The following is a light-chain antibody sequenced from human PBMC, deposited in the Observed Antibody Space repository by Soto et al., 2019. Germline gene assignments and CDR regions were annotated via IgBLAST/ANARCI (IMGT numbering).Light chain of an antibody. CDR2: AAS. Sequence: DIQMTQSPSSLSASVGDRVTITCRASQSISSYLNWYQQKPGKAPKLLIYAASSLQSGVPSRFSGSGSGTDFTLTISSLQPEDFAIYYCQQSYRTPPTFGQGTKLEIK. CDR1: QSISSY. J-gene: IGKJ2*01. V-gene: IGKV1-39*01. CDR3: QQSYRTPPT.